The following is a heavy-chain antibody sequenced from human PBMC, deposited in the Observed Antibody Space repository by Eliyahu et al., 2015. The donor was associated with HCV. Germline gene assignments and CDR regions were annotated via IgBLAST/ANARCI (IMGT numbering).Heavy chain of an antibody. CDR1: GFTFSTYG. Sequence: QVQLVESGGGVVQPGRSLRLSCXASGFTFSTYGMHWXRXXPGKGLEWVAIVWSDGNNKYYADSVKGRFTISRDNSKSTLYLQMNSLRAEDTAVYYCARERSAWFDPWGQGTLVTVSS. V-gene: IGHV3-33*01. CDR3: ARERSAWFDP. D-gene: IGHD3-3*01. CDR2: VWSDGNNK. J-gene: IGHJ5*02.